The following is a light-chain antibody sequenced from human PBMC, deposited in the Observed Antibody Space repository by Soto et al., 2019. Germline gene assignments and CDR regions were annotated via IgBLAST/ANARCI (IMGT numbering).Light chain of an antibody. V-gene: IGLV2-8*01. J-gene: IGLJ2*01. CDR3: SSYAGSNNLGVV. CDR1: SSDVGGYNY. Sequence: QSVLTQPPSASGSPGQSVTISCTGTSSDVGGYNYVSWYQQHPGKAPKLMIYEVSKRPSGVPDRFSGSKSGNTASLTVSVLQAEDEADYYCSSYAGSNNLGVVFGGGTKLTVL. CDR2: EVS.